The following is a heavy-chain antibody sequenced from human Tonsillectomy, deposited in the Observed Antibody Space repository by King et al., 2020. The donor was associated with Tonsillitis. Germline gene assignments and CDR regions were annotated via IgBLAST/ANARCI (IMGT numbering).Heavy chain of an antibody. Sequence: VQLVESGGGLVQPGGSLRLSCAASGFTFSSYVMSWVRQAPGKGLGWVSVISGSGGGTYYADSVKGRFTISRDNSKNTLYLQMNSLRGKDTAGYYCAKDRSHSSRCDSRVSFCGVSGNWGQGTLVTVSS. CDR1: GFTFSSYV. V-gene: IGHV3-23*04. CDR2: ISGSGGGT. J-gene: IGHJ4*02. CDR3: AKDRSHSSRCDSRVSFCGVSGN. D-gene: IGHD2-21*01.